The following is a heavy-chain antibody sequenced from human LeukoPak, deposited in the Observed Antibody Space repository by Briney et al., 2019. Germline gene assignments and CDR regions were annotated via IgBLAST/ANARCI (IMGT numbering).Heavy chain of an antibody. Sequence: ASVKVSCKASGYTFTGYYMHWVRQAPGQGLEWMGWINPNSGGTNYAQKFQGRVTMTRDTSISTAYMELSSLRSEDTAVYYCARDRGYSNYVDWDQGTLVTVSS. V-gene: IGHV1-2*02. CDR2: INPNSGGT. D-gene: IGHD4-11*01. CDR3: ARDRGYSNYVD. CDR1: GYTFTGYY. J-gene: IGHJ4*02.